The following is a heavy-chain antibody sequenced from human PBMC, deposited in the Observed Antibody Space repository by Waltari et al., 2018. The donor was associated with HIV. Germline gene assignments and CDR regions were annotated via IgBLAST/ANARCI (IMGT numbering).Heavy chain of an antibody. CDR2: INSDGSIT. V-gene: IGHV3-74*01. CDR1: GFTFSSYW. D-gene: IGHD1-7*01. CDR3: ARAGRDGKLPPDY. Sequence: EVQLVESGGGLVQPGGSLRLSCAASGFTFSSYWTHWVGQAPGKGLVWVSRINSDGSITSYADSLKGRFTISRDNAKNTLYLQMNSLRADDTAVYYCARAGRDGKLPPDYWCQVTLVTVSS. J-gene: IGHJ4*02.